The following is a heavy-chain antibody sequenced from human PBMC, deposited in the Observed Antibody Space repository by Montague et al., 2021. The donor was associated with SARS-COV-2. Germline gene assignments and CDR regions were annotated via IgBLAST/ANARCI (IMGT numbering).Heavy chain of an antibody. CDR2: IYGTGNT. Sequence: SETLSLTCTVSGGSITSIYYCWDWLPPPPGQGLNWLVSIYGTGNTYYTPSLKIRVTISVDTSQNHFSLKLSSVTAADTAVYYCARRGRKPLPVATPIGGFDSWGQGTMVAVSS. D-gene: IGHD5-12*01. CDR3: ARRGRKPLPVATPIGGFDS. J-gene: IGHJ3*02. V-gene: IGHV4-39*02. CDR1: GGSITSIYYC.